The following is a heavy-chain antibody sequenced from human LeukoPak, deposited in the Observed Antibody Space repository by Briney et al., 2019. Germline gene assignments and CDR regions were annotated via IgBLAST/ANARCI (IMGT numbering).Heavy chain of an antibody. V-gene: IGHV4-34*01. J-gene: IGHJ4*02. CDR1: GGSFSGYY. CDR2: INHSGST. D-gene: IGHD3-3*01. CDR3: ARGRITIFGEFIDY. Sequence: PSGTLSLTCAVYGGSFSGYYWSWIRQPPGKGLEWIGEINHSGSTNYNPSLKSRVTISVDTSKNQFSLKLSSVTAADTAVYYCARGRITIFGEFIDYWGQGTLVTVSS.